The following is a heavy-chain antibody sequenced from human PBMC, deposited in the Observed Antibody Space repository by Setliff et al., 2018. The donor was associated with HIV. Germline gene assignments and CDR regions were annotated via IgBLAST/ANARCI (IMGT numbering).Heavy chain of an antibody. J-gene: IGHJ6*03. CDR3: ARGRLLWSGSYYYYYMDV. V-gene: IGHV3-72*01. Sequence: GGSLRLSCGASGFTFSSYGMHWVRQAPGKGLEWVGRTRNKVNSYTTEYAASVKGRFTISRDDSKNSLYLQMNSLKTEDTAVYYCARGRLLWSGSYYYYYMDVWGKGTTVTVSS. CDR2: TRNKVNSYTT. CDR1: GFTFSSYG. D-gene: IGHD3-10*01.